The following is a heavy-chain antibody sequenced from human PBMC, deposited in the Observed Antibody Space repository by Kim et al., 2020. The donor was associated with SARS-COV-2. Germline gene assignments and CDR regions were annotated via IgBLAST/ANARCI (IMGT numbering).Heavy chain of an antibody. D-gene: IGHD6-19*01. J-gene: IGHJ3*02. V-gene: IGHV3-73*01. Sequence: GGSLRLSCAASGFTVSGSTMHWVRQASGKGLEWVGRIRSEANSYATEYVASVKNRCTISRDDSKYTAYLQMNSLKTEDTAVQYCTRVNPVAGGWYDAFDIWGQGTMVTVSS. CDR1: GFTVSGST. CDR3: TRVNPVAGGWYDAFDI. CDR2: IRSEANSYAT.